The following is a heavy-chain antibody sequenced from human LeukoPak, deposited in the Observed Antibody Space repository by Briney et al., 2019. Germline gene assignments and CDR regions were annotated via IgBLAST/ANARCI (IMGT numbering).Heavy chain of an antibody. D-gene: IGHD6-19*01. CDR1: GGSISSYY. V-gene: IGHV4-59*01. CDR3: ARDRGWTTAYFDY. CDR2: IYYSGTYYSGTT. Sequence: SETLSLTCTVSGGSISSYYWTWIRQPPGKGLEWIGYIYYSGTYYSGTTNYNPSLKSRVTISVDTSKNQFSLRLSSVTAADTAVYYCARDRGWTTAYFDYWGQGTLVTVSS. J-gene: IGHJ4*02.